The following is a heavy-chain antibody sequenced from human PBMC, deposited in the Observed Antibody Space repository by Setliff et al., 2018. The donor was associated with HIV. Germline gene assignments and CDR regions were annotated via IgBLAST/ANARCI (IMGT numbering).Heavy chain of an antibody. Sequence: LSLTCSVSGGSIDNNKYYWTWIRQPPGKGLERTGSIYHTGRTYYSRSLESRLTISIDTSKNQFSLKLTSVTAADTAMYYCASRIYYYDESRVLREEGFVPWGQGTLVTVSS. J-gene: IGHJ5*02. CDR3: ASRIYYYDESRVLREEGFVP. CDR1: GGSIDNNKYY. V-gene: IGHV4-39*01. CDR2: IYHTGRT. D-gene: IGHD3-10*01.